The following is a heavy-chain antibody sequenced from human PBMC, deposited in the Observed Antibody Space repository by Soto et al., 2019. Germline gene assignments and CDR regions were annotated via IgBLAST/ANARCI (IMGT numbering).Heavy chain of an antibody. D-gene: IGHD1-26*01. CDR1: GYTFTSYG. CDR3: ATGATGDY. J-gene: IGHJ4*02. Sequence: QVQLVQSGAEVKKPGASVKVSCKASGYTFTSYGISWVRQAPGQGLEWMGWISAFNGDTNYAQRLQDRVTMTTDTPTSTAYMELRSLRSDDTDVFYCATGATGDYWGQGTLVTVSS. V-gene: IGHV1-18*01. CDR2: ISAFNGDT.